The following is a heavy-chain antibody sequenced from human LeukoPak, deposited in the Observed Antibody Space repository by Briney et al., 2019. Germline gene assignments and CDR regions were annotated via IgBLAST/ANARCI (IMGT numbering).Heavy chain of an antibody. CDR1: GFIFSYYG. CDR2: IWYDGSNR. Sequence: PGESLTLSCAASGFIFSYYGMHWVRQAPAQGLDREAVIWYDGSNRYYADSLKGRFTISRDNSKNTLYLQMNSLTADDTAVYYCARDPLGVLSYFDYWGQGTLVTVSS. V-gene: IGHV3-33*01. CDR3: ARDPLGVLSYFDY. D-gene: IGHD3-16*01. J-gene: IGHJ4*02.